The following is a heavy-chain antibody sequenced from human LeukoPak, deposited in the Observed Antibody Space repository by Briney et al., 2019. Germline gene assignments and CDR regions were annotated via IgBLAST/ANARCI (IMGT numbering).Heavy chain of an antibody. J-gene: IGHJ4*02. CDR2: ISHDRSNN. CDR3: ARGSYGDYAFDH. CDR1: GFTFSNYA. D-gene: IGHD4-17*01. V-gene: IGHV3-30-3*01. Sequence: PGGSLRLSCAASGFTFSNYAMHWARQAPGKGLEWVAFISHDRSNNCHADSVKGRFTISRDNSKNTLYLQMNSLTDEDTAVYYCARGSYGDYAFDHWGQGTLVTVSS.